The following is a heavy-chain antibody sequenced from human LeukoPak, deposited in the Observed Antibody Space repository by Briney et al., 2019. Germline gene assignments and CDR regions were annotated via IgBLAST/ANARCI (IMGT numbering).Heavy chain of an antibody. J-gene: IGHJ3*02. CDR1: GGSISSFY. CDR3: ARGGYDAFDM. Sequence: SETLSLTCTVSGGSISSFYWNWIRQSPGRGLEWIGYIYSNGETDYNPSLESRVTISVDTSKNQFSLNLSSVTAADTAVYHCARGGYDAFDMWGQGTVVTVSS. V-gene: IGHV4-59*01. CDR2: IYSNGET. D-gene: IGHD3-22*01.